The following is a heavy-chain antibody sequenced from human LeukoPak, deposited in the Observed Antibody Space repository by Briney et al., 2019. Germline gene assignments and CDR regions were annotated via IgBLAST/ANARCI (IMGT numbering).Heavy chain of an antibody. CDR1: GYSISSGYY. CDR3: ARASGLGGSSSGAWGAIFDY. CDR2: IYHSGST. J-gene: IGHJ4*02. V-gene: IGHV4-38-2*01. D-gene: IGHD1-26*01. Sequence: PSETLSLTCAVSGYSISSGYYWGWIGQPPGKGLEWIGSIYHSGSTFYNPSLKSRDTISVDTSKHQFSLKLRSVTAADTAVYYCARASGLGGSSSGAWGAIFDYWGQGTLVTVSS.